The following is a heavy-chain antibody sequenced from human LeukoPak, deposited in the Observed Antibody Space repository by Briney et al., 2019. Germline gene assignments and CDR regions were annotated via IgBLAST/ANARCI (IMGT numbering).Heavy chain of an antibody. Sequence: SGGSLRLSCAASGFTFSDYYMSWIRQAPGKGLEWVSYISSSGSTIYYADSVRGRLTISRDNSRNTLYLQMNSLRAEDTAVYYCAKVVAGYCSSTSCFTDYYYYGMDVWGQGTTVTVSS. V-gene: IGHV3-11*01. CDR3: AKVVAGYCSSTSCFTDYYYYGMDV. CDR1: GFTFSDYY. J-gene: IGHJ6*02. D-gene: IGHD2-2*02. CDR2: ISSSGSTI.